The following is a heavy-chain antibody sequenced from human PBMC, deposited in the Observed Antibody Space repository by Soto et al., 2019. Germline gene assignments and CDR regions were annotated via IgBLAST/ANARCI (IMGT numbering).Heavy chain of an antibody. V-gene: IGHV4-59*01. D-gene: IGHD3-16*01. CDR3: ARGPAGGRDYYYYYMDV. CDR2: IYYSGST. Sequence: SETLSLTCTVSGGSISSYYWSWIRQPPGKGLEWIGYIYYSGSTNYNPSLKSRVTISVDTSKNQFSLKLSSVTAADTAVYYCARGPAGGRDYYYYYMDVWGKGTTVTSP. J-gene: IGHJ6*03. CDR1: GGSISSYY.